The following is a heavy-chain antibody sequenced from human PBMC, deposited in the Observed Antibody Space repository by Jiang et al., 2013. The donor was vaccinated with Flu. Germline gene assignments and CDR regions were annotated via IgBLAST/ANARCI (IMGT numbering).Heavy chain of an antibody. J-gene: IGHJ4*02. V-gene: IGHV4-39*01. Sequence: LLKPSETLSLTCTVSGGSISSSSYYWGWIRQPPGKGLEWIGSIYYSGSTYYNPSLKSRVTISVDTSKNQFSLKLSSVTAADTAVYYCARRVAARTYFDYWGQGTLVTVSS. CDR3: ARRVAARTYFDY. CDR1: GGSISSSSYY. CDR2: IYYSGST. D-gene: IGHD6-6*01.